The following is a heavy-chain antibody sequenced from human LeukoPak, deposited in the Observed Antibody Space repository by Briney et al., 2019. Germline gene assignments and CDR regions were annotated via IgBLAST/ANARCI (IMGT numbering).Heavy chain of an antibody. V-gene: IGHV4-39*07. D-gene: IGHD3-9*01. CDR3: ARPSLTYYDILTGYNTEV. Sequence: SETLSLTCTVSGGSISSSSYYWGWIRQPPGKGLEWIGSIYYSGSTYDNPSLKSRVTISVDTSKNQFSLKLSSVTAADTAVYYCARPSLTYYDILTGYNTEVWGQGTLVTVSS. CDR1: GGSISSSSYY. CDR2: IYYSGST. J-gene: IGHJ4*02.